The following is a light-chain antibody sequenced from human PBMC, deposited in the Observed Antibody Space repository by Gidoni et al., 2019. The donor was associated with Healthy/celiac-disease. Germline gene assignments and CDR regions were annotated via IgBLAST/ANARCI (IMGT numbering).Light chain of an antibody. CDR3: QQYNSLIT. J-gene: IGKJ5*01. CDR2: KAS. Sequence: DIQMTQSPSTLSASVGDRVTITCRASQSISSWLAWYQQKPGKAPKLLIYKASSLESGVPSRFSGSGSGTEFTLTISSLQPDDFATYYCQQYNSLITFGQRTRLEIK. CDR1: QSISSW. V-gene: IGKV1-5*03.